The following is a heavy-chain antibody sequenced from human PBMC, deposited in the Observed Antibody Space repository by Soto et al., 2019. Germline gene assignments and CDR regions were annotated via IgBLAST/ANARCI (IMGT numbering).Heavy chain of an antibody. J-gene: IGHJ1*01. V-gene: IGHV3-7*01. CDR1: GFTFSSYC. CDR2: IKQDGSEK. D-gene: IGHD3-3*01. Sequence: EVQLVESGGGLVQPGGSLRLSCAASGFTFSSYCMSWVRQAPGKGLEWVANIKQDGSEKYYVDSVKGRFTISRDNAKNSLYLQINSLRAEDTAVYYFARDLYYDFWRGYYRAEYFQHWCQGTLVTVSS. CDR3: ARDLYYDFWRGYYRAEYFQH.